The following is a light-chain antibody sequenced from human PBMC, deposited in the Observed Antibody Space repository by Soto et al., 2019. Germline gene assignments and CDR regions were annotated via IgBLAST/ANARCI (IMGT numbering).Light chain of an antibody. CDR1: QSVTNF. CDR2: NAS. CDR3: QQRYRWPET. V-gene: IGKV3-11*01. Sequence: EIVLTQSPRTLSLSQGERATLSCRASQSVTNFLAWYQQKPGQSPSLLIYNASHRATGIPARFSGSGSGTDFTLTISSLEPEDFAVYYCQQRYRWPETFGQGTKVDIK. J-gene: IGKJ1*01.